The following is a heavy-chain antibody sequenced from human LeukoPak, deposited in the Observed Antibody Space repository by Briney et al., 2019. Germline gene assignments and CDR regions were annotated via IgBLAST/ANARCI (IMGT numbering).Heavy chain of an antibody. CDR2: IRGSGGST. J-gene: IGHJ4*02. Sequence: GGSLRLSCAASGFTFSSYAMSWVRQAPGKGLEWVSGIRGSGGSTYYADSVKGRFTISRDNSKNSLYLQMNSLRAEDTALYYCARASLRFLEWLSPSGFDYWGQGTLVTVSS. CDR3: ARASLRFLEWLSPSGFDY. V-gene: IGHV3-23*01. D-gene: IGHD3-3*01. CDR1: GFTFSSYA.